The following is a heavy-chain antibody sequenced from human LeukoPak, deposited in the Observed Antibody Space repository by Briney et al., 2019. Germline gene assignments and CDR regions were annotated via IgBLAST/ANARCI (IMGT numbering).Heavy chain of an antibody. Sequence: GASLQISYKASDSSFTNYWTGWVPQMPGKGLGWMGIIYPGDSDTRYSPSFQGQVTISADKSISTAYLQWSSLKASDTAMYYCASPDEGYYPTLVWGQGALVTVSS. V-gene: IGHV5-51*01. CDR3: ASPDEGYYPTLV. CDR2: IYPGDSDT. J-gene: IGHJ4*02. CDR1: DSSFTNYW. D-gene: IGHD4-23*01.